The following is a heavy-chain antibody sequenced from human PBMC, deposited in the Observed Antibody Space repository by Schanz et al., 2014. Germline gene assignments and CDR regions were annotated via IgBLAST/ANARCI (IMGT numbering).Heavy chain of an antibody. D-gene: IGHD2-2*01. CDR2: ISSSGNII. CDR1: GFTFSDSF. V-gene: IGHV3-11*01. Sequence: QVLLVESGGGLVKPGGSLRLSCSASGFTFSDSFMSWIRRTPGKGLEWLSYISSSGNIIHYADSVKGRFTISRDNAKNSLYLQMTGLRAEDTAVYYCAAHETLSTTACYPSWGQGTLVAVSS. J-gene: IGHJ4*02. CDR3: AAHETLSTTACYPS.